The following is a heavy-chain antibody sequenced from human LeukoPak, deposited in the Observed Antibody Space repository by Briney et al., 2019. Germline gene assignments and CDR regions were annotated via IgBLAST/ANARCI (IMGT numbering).Heavy chain of an antibody. CDR2: IYYRGST. Sequence: SETLSLTCTVSGGSISSSSYYWGWIRQPPGKGLEWIGGIYYRGSTYYNPPLKSRVTISLDTSKNQFSLKLSSVTAADTAVYYCATLVSGSYHFDYWGQGTLVTVSS. J-gene: IGHJ4*02. V-gene: IGHV4-39*01. D-gene: IGHD1-26*01. CDR3: ATLVSGSYHFDY. CDR1: GGSISSSSYY.